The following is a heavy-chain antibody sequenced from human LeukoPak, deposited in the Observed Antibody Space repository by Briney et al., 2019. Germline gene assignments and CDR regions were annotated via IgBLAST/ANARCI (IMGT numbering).Heavy chain of an antibody. CDR1: GGSFSSYY. V-gene: IGHV4-34*01. Sequence: KSSETLSLTCPVYGGSFSSYYCSWIRQPPGKGLEWIGEINHSGSTNYNPSLKSRVTTSVDTSKNQFSLKLSSVTAADTAVYYCARRTVYCTNGECYSVNFDYWGQGNLVTVSS. CDR3: ARRTVYCTNGECYSVNFDY. D-gene: IGHD2-8*01. J-gene: IGHJ4*02. CDR2: INHSGST.